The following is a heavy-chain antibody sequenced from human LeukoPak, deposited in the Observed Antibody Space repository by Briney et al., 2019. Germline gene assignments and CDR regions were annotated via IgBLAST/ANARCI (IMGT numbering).Heavy chain of an antibody. J-gene: IGHJ2*01. V-gene: IGHV1-69*13. CDR2: IIPIFGTA. D-gene: IGHD2-2*02. CDR3: ARDEGYCSSTSCYNWYFDL. Sequence: SVKVSCKASGGTFSSYAISWVRQAPGQGLEWMGGIIPIFGTANYAQKFQGRVTITADESTSTAYMELSSLRSEDTAVYYCARDEGYCSSTSCYNWYFDLWGRGTLVTVSS. CDR1: GGTFSSYA.